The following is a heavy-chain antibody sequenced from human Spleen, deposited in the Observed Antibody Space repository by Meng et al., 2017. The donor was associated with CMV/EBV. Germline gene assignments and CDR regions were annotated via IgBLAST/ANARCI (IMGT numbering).Heavy chain of an antibody. D-gene: IGHD3-22*01. J-gene: IGHJ4*02. Sequence: GGSLRLSCAASGFTFSDSYMSWVRQAPGKGLEWVSIIYSGDTTFHADSVKGRFTISRDNSKNTLYLQMNSLRAEDTAMYYCARDLSVYCDSSSYRVYWGQGTLVTVSS. CDR3: ARDLSVYCDSSSYRVY. V-gene: IGHV3-66*02. CDR2: IYSGDTT. CDR1: GFTFSDSY.